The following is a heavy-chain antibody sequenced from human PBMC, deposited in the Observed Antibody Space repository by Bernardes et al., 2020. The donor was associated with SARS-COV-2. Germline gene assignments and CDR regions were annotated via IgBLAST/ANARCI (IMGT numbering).Heavy chain of an antibody. CDR3: ARAVWGIWYFDL. D-gene: IGHD3-16*01. Sequence: SETLSLTCTVSGDSIRSRSYYWGWIRQPPGTGLEWIGNIYNVGTTYYNPSLQSRVTISADTSKNQFSLKLSSVTAADTAVYYCARAVWGIWYFDLWGRGTLVTASS. V-gene: IGHV4-39*07. CDR1: GDSIRSRSYY. J-gene: IGHJ2*01. CDR2: IYNVGTT.